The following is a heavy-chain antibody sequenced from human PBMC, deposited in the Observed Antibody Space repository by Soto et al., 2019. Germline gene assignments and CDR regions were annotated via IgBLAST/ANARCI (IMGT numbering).Heavy chain of an antibody. D-gene: IGHD2-2*01. CDR1: GYTFTSYY. Sequence: ASVKVSCKASGYTFTSYYMHWVRQAPGQGLEWMGIINPSGGSTNYAQKFQERVTITRDMSTSTAYMELSSLRSEDTAVYYCAADRAVPAAMYYYYGMDVWGQGTTVTVSS. CDR3: AADRAVPAAMYYYYGMDV. CDR2: INPSGGST. V-gene: IGHV1-46*01. J-gene: IGHJ6*02.